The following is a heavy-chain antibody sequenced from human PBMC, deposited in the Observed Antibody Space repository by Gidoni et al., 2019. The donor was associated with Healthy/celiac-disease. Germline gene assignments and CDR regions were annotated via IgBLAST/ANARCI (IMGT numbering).Heavy chain of an antibody. V-gene: IGHV4-39*01. CDR1: GGSISSSSYY. CDR2: IYYSGST. J-gene: IGHJ3*02. Sequence: QLQLQESGTGLVKPSETLSLTCTVPGGSISSSSYYWGWIRQPPGKGLEWIGSIYYSGSTYYNPSLKSRVTISVDTSKNQFSLKLSSVTAADTAVYYCARRNRGGGAFDIWGQGTMVTVSS. CDR3: ARRNRGGGAFDI. D-gene: IGHD2-15*01.